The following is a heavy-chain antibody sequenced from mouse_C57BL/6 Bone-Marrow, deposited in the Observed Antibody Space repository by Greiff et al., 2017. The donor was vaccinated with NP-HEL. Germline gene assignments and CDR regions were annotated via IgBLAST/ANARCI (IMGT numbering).Heavy chain of an antibody. CDR2: IYPGNSDT. J-gene: IGHJ2*01. V-gene: IGHV1-5*01. CDR1: GYTFTSYW. Sequence: EVQLQQSGTVLARPGASVKMSCKTSGYTFTSYWMHWVKQRPGQGLEWIGAIYPGNSDTSYNQKFKGKAKLTAVTSASTAYMELSSLTNEDSAVYYCTRAYGSSYEVDYWGQGTTLTVSS. CDR3: TRAYGSSYEVDY. D-gene: IGHD1-1*01.